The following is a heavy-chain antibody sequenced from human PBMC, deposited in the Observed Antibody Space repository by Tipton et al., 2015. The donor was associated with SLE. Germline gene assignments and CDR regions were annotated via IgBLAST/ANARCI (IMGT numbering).Heavy chain of an antibody. Sequence: TLSLTCIVSRYSISSGYYWGWMRQAPGKELEWIGSFYHSANTYYNPSLTSRVTISADTSKNQFSLRLSSVTAADTAVYYCARTLDALDIWGQGTMVTVSS. J-gene: IGHJ3*02. V-gene: IGHV4-38-2*02. CDR2: FYHSANT. CDR3: ARTLDALDI. CDR1: RYSISSGYY.